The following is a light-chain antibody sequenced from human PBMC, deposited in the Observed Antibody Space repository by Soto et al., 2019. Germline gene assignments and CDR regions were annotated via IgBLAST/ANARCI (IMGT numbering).Light chain of an antibody. CDR1: SSDVGGYNY. CDR2: DVS. V-gene: IGLV2-14*01. CDR3: SSYTSSSTVV. J-gene: IGLJ2*01. Sequence: QSVLTQPASVSGSPGQSITISCTGTSSDVGGYNYVSWYQQHPGKAPKLMIYDVSHRPSGVSNRFSGSKSGNTASLTISGLQAVDEADYYCSSYTSSSTVVFGGGTKVTVL.